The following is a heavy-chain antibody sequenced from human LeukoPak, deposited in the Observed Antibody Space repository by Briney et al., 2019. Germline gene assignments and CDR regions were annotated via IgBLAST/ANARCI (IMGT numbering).Heavy chain of an antibody. CDR3: ARAGWGYIYYFDY. CDR2: IYYSGST. Sequence: PSETLSLTCTVSGGSISSSSYYWGWIRQPPGKGLEWIGSIYYSGSTYYNPSLKSRVTISVDTSKNQFSLKLSSVTAADTAVYYCARAGWGYIYYFDYWGQGTLVTVSS. CDR1: GGSISSSSYY. V-gene: IGHV4-39*07. D-gene: IGHD5-24*01. J-gene: IGHJ4*02.